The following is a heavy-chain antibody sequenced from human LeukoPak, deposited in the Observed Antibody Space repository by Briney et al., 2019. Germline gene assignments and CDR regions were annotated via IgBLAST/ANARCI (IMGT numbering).Heavy chain of an antibody. J-gene: IGHJ4*02. V-gene: IGHV3-23*01. CDR2: ISGSGGST. CDR1: GFTFSNYA. CDR3: AKDVWAVRPNYFDY. D-gene: IGHD6-6*01. Sequence: GGSLRLSCVASGFTFSNYAMNWVRQAPGKGLEWVSVISGSGGSTYYADSVKARFTISRDNSKNTLYLRMNSLRAEDTAVYYCAKDVWAVRPNYFDYWGQGTLVTVSS.